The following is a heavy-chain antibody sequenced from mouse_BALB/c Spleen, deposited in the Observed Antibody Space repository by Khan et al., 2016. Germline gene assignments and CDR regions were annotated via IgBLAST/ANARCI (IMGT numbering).Heavy chain of an antibody. D-gene: IGHD1-1*01. V-gene: IGHV2-4-1*01. CDR2: IWSGGST. J-gene: IGHJ4*01. Sequence: QVQLQQSGPGLVQPSQSLSITCTVSGCSLTNYGVHWVRQSPGRGLEWLGVIWSGGSTDFNAAFISRLSISKDNSKSQVFFKMNSLQDDDTAIYXCARKGLGSSGSMDYWGQGTSVTVSS. CDR3: ARKGLGSSGSMDY. CDR1: GCSLTNYG.